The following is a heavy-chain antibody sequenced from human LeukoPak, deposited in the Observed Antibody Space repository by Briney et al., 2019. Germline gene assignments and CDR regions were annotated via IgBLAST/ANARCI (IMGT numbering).Heavy chain of an antibody. J-gene: IGHJ4*02. Sequence: GESLKISCKGSGYSFTSYWIGWVRQMPGKGLEWMGIIYPGDSDTRYSPSFQGQVTISADKSISTAYLQWSSLKASDTAMYYCARRGPSDDYGDSQHQFDYWGQGTLVTVSS. CDR3: ARRGPSDDYGDSQHQFDY. V-gene: IGHV5-51*01. D-gene: IGHD4-17*01. CDR1: GYSFTSYW. CDR2: IYPGDSDT.